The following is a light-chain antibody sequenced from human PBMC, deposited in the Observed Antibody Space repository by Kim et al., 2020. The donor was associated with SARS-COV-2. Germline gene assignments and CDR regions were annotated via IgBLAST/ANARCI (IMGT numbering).Light chain of an antibody. V-gene: IGLV3-19*01. J-gene: IGLJ3*02. CDR3: SSRDSTGDHVV. CDR1: SLRKYY. CDR2: GKY. Sequence: ALRQTDRLTCQGDSLRKYYATWYQQRPGQAPTLVLYGKYDRPSGIPDRFSGSASGNTASLTITGAQAEDEGDYYCSSRDSTGDHVVFGGGTQLTVL.